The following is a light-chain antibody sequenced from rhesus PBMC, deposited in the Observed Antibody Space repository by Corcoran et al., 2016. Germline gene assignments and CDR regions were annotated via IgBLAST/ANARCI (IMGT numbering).Light chain of an antibody. J-gene: IGKJ1*01. V-gene: IGKV1-44*03. CDR1: QTISSY. Sequence: DIQMTQSPSSLSASVGDRVTITCRASQTISSYLAWYQQKPGKVPKLLIYAASTLQSGVPSRFRGSGSGTDFTLTISSLQPADFATYYCQQHNSHPRTFGQGTKVEIK. CDR3: QQHNSHPRT. CDR2: AAS.